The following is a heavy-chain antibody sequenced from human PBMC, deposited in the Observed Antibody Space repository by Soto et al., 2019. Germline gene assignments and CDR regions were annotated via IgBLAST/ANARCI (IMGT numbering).Heavy chain of an antibody. CDR3: AKEEYYYDSSGYYG. CDR1: GFTFSSYA. CDR2: ISGSGGST. V-gene: IGHV3-23*01. J-gene: IGHJ4*02. Sequence: GGSLRLSCAASGFTFSSYAMSWVHQAPGKGLEWVSAISGSGGSTYYADSVKGRFTISRDNSKNTLYLQMNSLRAEDTAVYYCAKEEYYYDSSGYYGWGQGTLVTVSS. D-gene: IGHD3-22*01.